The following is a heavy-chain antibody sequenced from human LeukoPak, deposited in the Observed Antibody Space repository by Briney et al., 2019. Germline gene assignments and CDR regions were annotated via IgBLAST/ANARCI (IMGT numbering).Heavy chain of an antibody. J-gene: IGHJ4*02. CDR1: GFTFSSYS. V-gene: IGHV3-21*01. D-gene: IGHD6-19*01. CDR2: ISSSSSYI. Sequence: GRSLRLSCAASGFTFSSYSMNWVRQAPGKGLEWVSSISSSSSYIYYADSVKGRFTISRDNAKNSLYLQMNSLRAEDTAVYYCARDRKGSGWSRYDYWGQRTLVTVSS. CDR3: ARDRKGSGWSRYDY.